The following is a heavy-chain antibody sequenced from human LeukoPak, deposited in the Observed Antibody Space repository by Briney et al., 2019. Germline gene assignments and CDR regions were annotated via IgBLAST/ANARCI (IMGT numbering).Heavy chain of an antibody. Sequence: GASVKVSCKASGDTVSSYAISWVRQAPGQGLEWMGGIIPIFGTANYAQKSQGRVTITADKSTSTAYMELSSLRSEDTAVYYCASGSPSRADYFDYWGQGTLVTVSS. J-gene: IGHJ4*02. D-gene: IGHD3-10*01. CDR2: IIPIFGTA. CDR3: ASGSPSRADYFDY. CDR1: GDTVSSYA. V-gene: IGHV1-69*06.